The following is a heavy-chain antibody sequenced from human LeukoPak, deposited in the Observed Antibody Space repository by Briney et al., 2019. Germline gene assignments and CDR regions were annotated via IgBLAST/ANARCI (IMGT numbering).Heavy chain of an antibody. V-gene: IGHV4-59*01. D-gene: IGHD1-26*01. CDR2: IYYSGST. Sequence: SETLSLTCTVSGGSISNYYWSWIRQPPGKGLEWIGYIYYSGSTNYNPSLKSRVTISVDTSKNQFSLKLSSVTAADTAVYYCARDPRGSYYDAFDIWGQGTMVTVSS. CDR1: GGSISNYY. CDR3: ARDPRGSYYDAFDI. J-gene: IGHJ3*02.